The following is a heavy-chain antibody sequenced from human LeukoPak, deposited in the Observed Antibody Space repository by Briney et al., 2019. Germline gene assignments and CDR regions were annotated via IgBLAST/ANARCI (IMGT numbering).Heavy chain of an antibody. CDR2: ISAYSGNT. D-gene: IGHD3-22*01. CDR1: GYSFTEYG. CDR3: ARSGYYFVGLDY. J-gene: IGHJ4*02. V-gene: IGHV1-18*04. Sequence: ASVKVSCKASGYSFTEYGINWVRQAPGQGLEWMGWISAYSGNTNFAPKFQDRVIMTTDTSTSTAYMELRSLRSDDTAVYFCARSGYYFVGLDYWGQGTLVTVSS.